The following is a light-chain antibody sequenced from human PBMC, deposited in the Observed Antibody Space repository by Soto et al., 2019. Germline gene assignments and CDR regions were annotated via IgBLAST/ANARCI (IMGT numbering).Light chain of an antibody. V-gene: IGKV3-20*01. Sequence: EIVLTQSPATRSLSPGESATLSCRASQSVGTFLAWYQHKLGQAPRLLIYGASSRATGIPDRFSGSGSGTDFTLTISRLEPEDFAVYYCQQYGSRGTFGQGTKVDIK. CDR2: GAS. CDR3: QQYGSRGT. J-gene: IGKJ1*01. CDR1: QSVGTF.